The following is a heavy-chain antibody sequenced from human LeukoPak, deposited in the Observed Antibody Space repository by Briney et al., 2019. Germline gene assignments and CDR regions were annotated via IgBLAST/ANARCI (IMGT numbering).Heavy chain of an antibody. V-gene: IGHV1-2*02. CDR2: INPNSGGT. D-gene: IGHD3-10*01. CDR3: ARDLEGYHYGSGNYPQ. J-gene: IGHJ4*02. Sequence: ASVKVSCKASGYSFTAYYIHWLRQAPGQGLEWMGFINPNSGGTNYAQKFQGRVTMTRDTSISTAYIELSSLTSDDTAVYYCARDLEGYHYGSGNYPQWGQGTLITVSS. CDR1: GYSFTAYY.